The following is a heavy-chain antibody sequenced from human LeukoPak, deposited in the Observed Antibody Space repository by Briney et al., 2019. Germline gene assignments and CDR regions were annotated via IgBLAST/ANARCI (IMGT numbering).Heavy chain of an antibody. V-gene: IGHV4-59*01. Sequence: PSETLSLTCTVSGGSISSYYWSWIRQPPGKGLEWIGYIYYSGSTNYNPSLKSRVTISVDTSKNQFSLKLSSVTAADTAVDYCARDQAGTSPFDYWGQGTLVTVSS. CDR2: IYYSGST. D-gene: IGHD1-7*01. CDR3: ARDQAGTSPFDY. CDR1: GGSISSYY. J-gene: IGHJ4*02.